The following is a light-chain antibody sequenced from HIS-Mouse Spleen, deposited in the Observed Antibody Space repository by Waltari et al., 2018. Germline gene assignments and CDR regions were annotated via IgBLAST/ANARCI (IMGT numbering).Light chain of an antibody. CDR1: SPNIGRNY. CDR3: AAWDDSLSGRV. V-gene: IGLV1-47*01. CDR2: RNN. J-gene: IGLJ3*02. Sequence: QSVLTQPPSASGTPGQRVTIACSGSSPNIGRNYVYWYQPLPGTAPKLLIYRNNQRPSGVPDRFSGSKSGTSASLAISGLRSEDEADYYCAAWDDSLSGRVFGGGTKLTVL.